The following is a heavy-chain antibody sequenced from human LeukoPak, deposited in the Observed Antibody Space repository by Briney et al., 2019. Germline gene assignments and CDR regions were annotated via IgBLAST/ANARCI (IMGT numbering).Heavy chain of an antibody. D-gene: IGHD4-11*01. CDR1: GFTVSSNY. J-gene: IGHJ4*02. CDR2: ISGRGVRT. V-gene: IGHV3-23*01. Sequence: GGSLRLSCAASGFTVSSNYMNWVRQAPGKGLEWVSDISGRGVRTNYADSVRGRFTISRDKSKSTMYLQMNSLRAEDTAVYFCARGGDYSDYGAYWGQGTLVTVSS. CDR3: ARGGDYSDYGAY.